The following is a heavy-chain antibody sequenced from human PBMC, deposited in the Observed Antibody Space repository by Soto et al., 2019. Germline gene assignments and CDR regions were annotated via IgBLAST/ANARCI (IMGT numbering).Heavy chain of an antibody. D-gene: IGHD6-19*01. CDR1: GFTFSSYA. CDR2: ISGSGGST. Sequence: EVQRLESGGGLVQPGGSLRLSCAASGFTFSSYAMSWVRQAPGKGLESVSAISGSGGSTYYADSVKGRFTISRDNSKNTLYLQMNSLRAEDTAVYYCAKDFELAVAGTRPDYWGQGTLVTVSS. J-gene: IGHJ4*02. CDR3: AKDFELAVAGTRPDY. V-gene: IGHV3-23*01.